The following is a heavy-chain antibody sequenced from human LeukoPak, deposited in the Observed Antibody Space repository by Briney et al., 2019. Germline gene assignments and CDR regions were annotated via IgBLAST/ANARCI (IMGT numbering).Heavy chain of an antibody. J-gene: IGHJ4*02. CDR3: ARYTYKHDC. CDR2: VKEDGSQK. Sequence: GGSLRLSCAASGFTFSHYWMTWVRQAPGKGLEWVANVKEDGSQKTYVDSVKGRFTISRDNAKNSLYLQMNNVRAEDTAVNYCARYTYKHDCWGQGTLVTVSS. CDR1: GFTFSHYW. D-gene: IGHD5-24*01. V-gene: IGHV3-7*01.